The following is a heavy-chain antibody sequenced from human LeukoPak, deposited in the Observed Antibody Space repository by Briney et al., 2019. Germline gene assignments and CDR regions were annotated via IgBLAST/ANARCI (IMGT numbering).Heavy chain of an antibody. Sequence: GASVKVSCKASGGTFSSYAISWVRQAPGQGLEWMGGIIPIFGTANYAQKFQGRVTTTTDESTSTAYMELSSLRSEDTAVYYCARVVGNRSESVLSFAFDIWGQGTMVTVSS. CDR2: IIPIFGTA. CDR1: GGTFSSYA. D-gene: IGHD4-23*01. CDR3: ARVVGNRSESVLSFAFDI. V-gene: IGHV1-69*05. J-gene: IGHJ3*02.